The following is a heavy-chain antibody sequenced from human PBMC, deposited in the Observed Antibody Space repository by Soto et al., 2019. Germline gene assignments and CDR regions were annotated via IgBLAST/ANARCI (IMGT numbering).Heavy chain of an antibody. D-gene: IGHD4-17*01. CDR2: INPSGGST. CDR3: ARDQTRLRMGFPIY. CDR1: GYTFTSYY. V-gene: IGHV1-46*03. Sequence: QVQLVQSGAEVKKPGASVKVSCKASGYTFTSYYMHWVRQAPGQGLEWMGIINPSGGSTSYAQKFQGRVPMTRDTATSTVYLELSSLRSEDTAVYYCARDQTRLRMGFPIYWGQGTLVTVSS. J-gene: IGHJ4*02.